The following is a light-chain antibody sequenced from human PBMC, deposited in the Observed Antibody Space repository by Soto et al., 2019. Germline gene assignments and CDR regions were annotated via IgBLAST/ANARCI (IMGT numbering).Light chain of an antibody. J-gene: IGLJ7*01. V-gene: IGLV1-51*01. CDR3: GTWDSSLSAGV. CDR2: DNN. Sequence: QSVLTQPPSVSAAPGQKVTISCSESSSNIENNYVSWYQQLPGTAPKLLIYDNNKRPSGIPARFSGSKSGTSATLGITGLQTGDEADYYCGTWDSSLSAGVFGGGTQLTVL. CDR1: SSNIENNY.